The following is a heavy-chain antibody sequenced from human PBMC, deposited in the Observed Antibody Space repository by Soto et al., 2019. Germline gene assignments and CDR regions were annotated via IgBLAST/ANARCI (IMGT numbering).Heavy chain of an antibody. CDR2: IIPIFGTA. D-gene: IGHD5-12*01. Sequence: QVQLVQSGAEVKKPGSSVKVSCKASGGTFSSYAISWVRQAPGQGLEWMGGIIPIFGTANYAQKFQGRVTMIADKNTSRAYMELSSLRSEDTAVFYCGREKREDGYHYYYYYYYGMDVWGQGTTVTVSS. CDR1: GGTFSSYA. V-gene: IGHV1-69*06. J-gene: IGHJ6*02. CDR3: GREKREDGYHYYYYYYYGMDV.